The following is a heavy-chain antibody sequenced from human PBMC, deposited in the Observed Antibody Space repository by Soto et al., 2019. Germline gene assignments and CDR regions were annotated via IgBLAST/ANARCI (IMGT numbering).Heavy chain of an antibody. CDR3: AEGGFYDGFDY. Sequence: EVQLLESGGGLVQPGGSLRLSCAASGFTFSKFAMTWVRQAPGKGLEWVSTISNSGGSTYYADSVKGRFSISRDNSKNTLFLQMNSLRAEDTALYYCAEGGFYDGFDYWGQGTLVTVSS. V-gene: IGHV3-23*01. CDR2: ISNSGGST. J-gene: IGHJ4*02. CDR1: GFTFSKFA. D-gene: IGHD5-12*01.